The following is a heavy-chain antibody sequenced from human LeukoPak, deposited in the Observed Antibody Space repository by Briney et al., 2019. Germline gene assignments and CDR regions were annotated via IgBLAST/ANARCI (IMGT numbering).Heavy chain of an antibody. J-gene: IGHJ6*02. V-gene: IGHV3-48*03. CDR3: ARDNYIAAAGSGMDV. D-gene: IGHD6-13*01. Sequence: GGSLRLSCAASGFTFSSYEMNWVRQAPGQGLEWVSYISSSGSTIYYADSVKGRFTISRDNAKNSLYLQMNSLRAEDTAVYYCARDNYIAAAGSGMDVWGQGTTVTVSS. CDR1: GFTFSSYE. CDR2: ISSSGSTI.